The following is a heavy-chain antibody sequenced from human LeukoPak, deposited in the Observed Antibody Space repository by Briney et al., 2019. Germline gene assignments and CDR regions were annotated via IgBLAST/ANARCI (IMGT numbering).Heavy chain of an antibody. Sequence: PGGSLRLSCAASGFTVSSNYMSWDRQAPGKRLEWVSVIYSGGSTYYADSVKGRFTISRDNSKNTLYLQMNSLRAEDTAVYYCATGQSGYSYGYVFDYWGQGTLVTVSS. CDR2: IYSGGST. J-gene: IGHJ4*02. CDR1: GFTVSSNY. V-gene: IGHV3-66*02. CDR3: ATGQSGYSYGYVFDY. D-gene: IGHD5-18*01.